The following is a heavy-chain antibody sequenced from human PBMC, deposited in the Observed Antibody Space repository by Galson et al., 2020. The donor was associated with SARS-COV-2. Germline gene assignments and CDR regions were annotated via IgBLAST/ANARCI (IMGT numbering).Heavy chain of an antibody. J-gene: IGHJ4*02. CDR2: ISYDGSYK. V-gene: IGHV3-30-3*01. CDR1: GFTFNTYA. CDR3: VKESSPLSQGDY. Sequence: LSLTCAASGFTFNTYAMHWVRQAPGKGPEWVAVISYDGSYKNYGDSVKGRFSISRDNSKNMLWLQMDSLTTEDTAVYYCVKESSPLSQGDYWGQGTLVTVSS.